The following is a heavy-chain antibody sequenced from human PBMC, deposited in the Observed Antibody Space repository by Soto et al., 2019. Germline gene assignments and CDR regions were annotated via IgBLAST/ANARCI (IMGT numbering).Heavy chain of an antibody. CDR3: ARDSRHYYYGMDV. CDR1: GFTFSSYT. CDR2: ISTSNSYI. Sequence: EVQLVESGGGLVKPGGSLRLSCAASGFTFSSYTMNWVRQAPGKGLEWVSSISTSNSYIYYADSVKGRFTISRDTAKNALYLQINSLRVADTAVYYCARDSRHYYYGMDVWGKGTTVTVSS. J-gene: IGHJ6*04. V-gene: IGHV3-21*01.